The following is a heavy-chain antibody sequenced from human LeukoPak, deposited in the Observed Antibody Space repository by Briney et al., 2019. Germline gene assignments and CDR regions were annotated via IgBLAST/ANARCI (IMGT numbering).Heavy chain of an antibody. D-gene: IGHD3-10*02. J-gene: IGHJ6*04. V-gene: IGHV3-48*03. Sequence: GGSLRLSCAASGFTVSSNYMNWVRQAPGKGLESVSYISSSGSTIYYADSVKGRFTIARDNAKNSLYLQMNSLRAEDTAVYYCAELGITMIGGVWGKGTTVTISS. CDR3: AELGITMIGGV. CDR1: GFTVSSNY. CDR2: ISSSGSTI.